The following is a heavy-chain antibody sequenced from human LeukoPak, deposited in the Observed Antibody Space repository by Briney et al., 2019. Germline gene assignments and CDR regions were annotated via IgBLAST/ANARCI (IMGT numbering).Heavy chain of an antibody. CDR1: GGSISGYY. D-gene: IGHD6-13*01. Sequence: SETLSLTCTVSGGSISGYYWSWIRQPPGKGLEWIGYIYYSGSTNYNPSLKSRVTISVDTSKNQFSLKLSSVTAADTAVYYCARFGRCGGCSSSVDAFDIWGQGTMVTVSS. CDR2: IYYSGST. J-gene: IGHJ3*02. V-gene: IGHV4-59*01. CDR3: ARFGRCGGCSSSVDAFDI.